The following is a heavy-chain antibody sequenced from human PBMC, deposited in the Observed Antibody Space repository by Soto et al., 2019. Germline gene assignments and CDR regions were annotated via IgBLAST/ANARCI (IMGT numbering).Heavy chain of an antibody. CDR3: AGRLNGDCSSTSCPNYYYYYYMDV. V-gene: IGHV4-59*08. CDR2: IYYSGST. Sequence: SETLSLTCTVSGGSISSYYWSWVRQPPGKGLEWIGYIYYSGSTNYNPSLKSRVTISVDTSKNQFPLKLSYVTAADTDVYYCAGRLNGDCSSTSCPNYYYYYYMDVWGKGTTVTVSS. CDR1: GGSISSYY. J-gene: IGHJ6*03. D-gene: IGHD2-2*01.